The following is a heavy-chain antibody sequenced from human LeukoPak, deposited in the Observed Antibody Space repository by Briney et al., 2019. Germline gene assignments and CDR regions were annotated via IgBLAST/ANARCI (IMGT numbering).Heavy chain of an antibody. J-gene: IGHJ6*03. Sequence: GGSLRLSCAASGFTFSSYAMSWVRQAPGKGLEWVSAISGSGGSTYYAGSVRDRFTITRDNSKNTLYLQMISLRTEDTAVYYCARATFWSGYQRDSWYLDVWGRGTTVTVSS. CDR3: ARATFWSGYQRDSWYLDV. D-gene: IGHD3-3*01. CDR2: ISGSGGST. V-gene: IGHV3-23*01. CDR1: GFTFSSYA.